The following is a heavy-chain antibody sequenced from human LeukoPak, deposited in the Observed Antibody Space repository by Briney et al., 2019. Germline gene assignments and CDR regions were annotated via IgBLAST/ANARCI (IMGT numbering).Heavy chain of an antibody. Sequence: ASVKVSCKASGYTFTGYYMHLVRQAPGQGLEWMGWINPNSGGTNYAQKFQGRVTMTRDTSIGTAYMELSRLRSDDTAVYYCARDTYYYDSSGPYWGYWGQGTLVTVSS. V-gene: IGHV1-2*02. J-gene: IGHJ4*02. D-gene: IGHD3-22*01. CDR1: GYTFTGYY. CDR3: ARDTYYYDSSGPYWGY. CDR2: INPNSGGT.